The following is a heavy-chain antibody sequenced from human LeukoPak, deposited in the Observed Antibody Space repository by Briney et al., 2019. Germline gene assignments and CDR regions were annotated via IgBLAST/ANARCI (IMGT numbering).Heavy chain of an antibody. D-gene: IGHD2-2*01. Sequence: SQTLSLTCTVSGGSLSSGDYYWSWIRQPPGKGLEWIGYIYYSGSTYYNPSLKSRVTISVDTSKNQFSLKLSSVTAADTAVYYCASWGVVVPAAMLYNEPYYFDYWGQGTLVTVSS. CDR1: GGSLSSGDYY. V-gene: IGHV4-30-4*01. J-gene: IGHJ4*02. CDR3: ASWGVVVPAAMLYNEPYYFDY. CDR2: IYYSGST.